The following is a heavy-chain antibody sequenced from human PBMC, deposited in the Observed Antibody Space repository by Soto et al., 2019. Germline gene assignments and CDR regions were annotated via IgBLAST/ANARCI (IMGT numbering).Heavy chain of an antibody. CDR3: ARDRVQMVDGLDV. CDR1: GFSFSNYA. V-gene: IGHV3-23*01. Sequence: EVQLLESGGGLTQPGGSLRLACAASGFSFSNYAMSWVRQAPAQGLEWVASITTRGGRTYYVDSVKGRFTISRDNFANALYLEMNSLTAEDTAIYYCARDRVQMVDGLDVWGQGTTVTVSS. D-gene: IGHD2-15*01. CDR2: ITTRGGRT. J-gene: IGHJ6*02.